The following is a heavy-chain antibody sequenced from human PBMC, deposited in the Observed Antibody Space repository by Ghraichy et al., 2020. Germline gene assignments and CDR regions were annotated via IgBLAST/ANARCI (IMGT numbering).Heavy chain of an antibody. V-gene: IGHV3-21*01. D-gene: IGHD1-26*01. Sequence: GGSLRLSCAASGFTFSSYSMNWVRQAPGKGLEWVSSISSSSSYIYYADSVKGRFTISRDNAKNSLYLQMNSLRAEDTAVYYCARGRRSFSGFQHWGQGTLVTVSS. CDR1: GFTFSSYS. CDR2: ISSSSSYI. J-gene: IGHJ1*01. CDR3: ARGRRSFSGFQH.